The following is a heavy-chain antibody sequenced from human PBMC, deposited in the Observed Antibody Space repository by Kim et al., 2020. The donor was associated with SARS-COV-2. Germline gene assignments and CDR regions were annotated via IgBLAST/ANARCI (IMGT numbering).Heavy chain of an antibody. J-gene: IGHJ4*02. V-gene: IGHV1-3*01. D-gene: IGHD1-26*01. Sequence: YSQNFPGRVTIPKDISANTAYMDLSSLKSEDTAVYYCARDWLTSGFDYWGQGTLVTVSS. CDR3: ARDWLTSGFDY.